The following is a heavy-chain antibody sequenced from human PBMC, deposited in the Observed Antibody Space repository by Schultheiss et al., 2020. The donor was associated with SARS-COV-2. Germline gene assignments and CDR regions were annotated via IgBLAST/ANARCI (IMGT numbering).Heavy chain of an antibody. CDR3: ARGMRFYGSSYNYFDY. CDR1: GGSFSGYY. CDR2: INHSGST. J-gene: IGHJ4*02. V-gene: IGHV4-34*01. Sequence: ESLKISCAVYGGSFSGYYWSWIRQPPGKGLEWIGEINHSGSTNYNPSLKSRVTISVDTSKNQFSLKLSSVTAADTAVYYCARGMRFYGSSYNYFDYWGQGTLVTVSS. D-gene: IGHD6-6*01.